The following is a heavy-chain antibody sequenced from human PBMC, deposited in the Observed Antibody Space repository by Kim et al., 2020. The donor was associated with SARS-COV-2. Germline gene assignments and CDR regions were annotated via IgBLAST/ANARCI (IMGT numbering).Heavy chain of an antibody. J-gene: IGHJ4*02. Sequence: GGSLRLSCAASGFRLRDSAMSWVRQAPGKWLEWVSAVGRGGDTYHADSVKGRFTISRDTSTNTVYLHISSLRVEDTAVYHCVKGGWGNIYDYWGQGTLVTVPS. CDR3: VKGGWGNIYDY. CDR2: VGRGGDT. CDR1: GFRLRDSA. V-gene: IGHV3-23*01. D-gene: IGHD3-16*01.